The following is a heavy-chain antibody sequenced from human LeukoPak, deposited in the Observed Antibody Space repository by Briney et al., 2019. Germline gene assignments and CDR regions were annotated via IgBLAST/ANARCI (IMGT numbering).Heavy chain of an antibody. CDR2: ISSSSSYI. J-gene: IGHJ6*03. CDR1: GFTFSSYS. CDR3: AKGGRGDYYYMDV. V-gene: IGHV3-21*01. D-gene: IGHD1-26*01. Sequence: GGSLRLSCAASGFTFSSYSMNWVRQAPGKGLEWVSSISSSSSYIYYADSVKGRFTISRDNAKNSLYLQMNSLRAEDTAVYYCAKGGRGDYYYMDVWGKGTLVAIS.